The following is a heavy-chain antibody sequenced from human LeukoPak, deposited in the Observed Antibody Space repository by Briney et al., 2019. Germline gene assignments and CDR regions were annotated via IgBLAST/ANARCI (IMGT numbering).Heavy chain of an antibody. CDR1: GFTFSSYA. CDR3: AKTLPYGAGSFDY. J-gene: IGHJ4*02. D-gene: IGHD3-10*01. V-gene: IGHV3-30*02. CDR2: IRYDGSNK. Sequence: GGSLRLSCAASGFTFSSYAMSWVRQAPGKGLEWVAFIRYDGSNKYYADSVKGRFTISRDNSKNTLYLQMNSLRSEDTAMFYCAKTLPYGAGSFDYWGQGTLVTVSS.